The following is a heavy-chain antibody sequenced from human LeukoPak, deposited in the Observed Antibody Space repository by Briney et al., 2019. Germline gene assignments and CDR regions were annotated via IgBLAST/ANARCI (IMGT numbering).Heavy chain of an antibody. J-gene: IGHJ4*02. Sequence: GGSLRLSCVASRFTLSDYAMDWVRQAPGKGLEWVGDISYDGGFTNSAASVRDRFTISRDNSKNTLYLHMNSLRPEDTAVYYCATESSLTTWGQGTLVTVSS. CDR3: ATESSLTT. V-gene: IGHV3-30*04. CDR2: ISYDGGFT. D-gene: IGHD4-11*01. CDR1: RFTLSDYA.